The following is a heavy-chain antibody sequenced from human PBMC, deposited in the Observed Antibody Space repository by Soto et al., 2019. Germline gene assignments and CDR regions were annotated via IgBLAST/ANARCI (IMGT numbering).Heavy chain of an antibody. D-gene: IGHD2-2*01. Sequence: EVQLLESGGGLVQPGGCLRLSCAASGFTFSTYAMSWVRQAPGKGLEWVSAISGSGGSTYYADPVKGRFTIPRDNSKNTLYLQINSLRDEDTGLYYCAKARGGVDCRGTSCYGGMDVWGQGTTVTASS. V-gene: IGHV3-23*01. J-gene: IGHJ6*02. CDR3: AKARGGVDCRGTSCYGGMDV. CDR1: GFTFSTYA. CDR2: ISGSGGST.